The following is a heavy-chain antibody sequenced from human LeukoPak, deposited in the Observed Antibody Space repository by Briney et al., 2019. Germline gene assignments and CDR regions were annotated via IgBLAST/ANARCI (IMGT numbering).Heavy chain of an antibody. Sequence: SETLSLTCTVSAGSISNYYWSWIRQPPGKGLEWIGYIYYSGSTNYNPSLESRVTISIDTSKNQFSLKLSSVTAVDTAVYYCATWRYCSGGSCYGNYYMDVWGKGTTVTVSS. CDR2: IYYSGST. V-gene: IGHV4-59*01. J-gene: IGHJ6*03. CDR1: AGSISNYY. CDR3: ATWRYCSGGSCYGNYYMDV. D-gene: IGHD2-15*01.